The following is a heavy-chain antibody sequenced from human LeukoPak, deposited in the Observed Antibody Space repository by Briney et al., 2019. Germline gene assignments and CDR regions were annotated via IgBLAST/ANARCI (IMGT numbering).Heavy chain of an antibody. D-gene: IGHD2-2*01. CDR1: GFTFSSYG. V-gene: IGHV3-30*02. Sequence: PGGSLRLSCAASGFTFSSYGMHWVRQAPGKGLEWVAFIRYDGSNKYYADSVKGRFTISRDNSKNTLYLQMNSLRAEDTAVYYCAKFLGYCSSTSCSNWGQGTLVTVSS. CDR3: AKFLGYCSSTSCSN. J-gene: IGHJ4*02. CDR2: IRYDGSNK.